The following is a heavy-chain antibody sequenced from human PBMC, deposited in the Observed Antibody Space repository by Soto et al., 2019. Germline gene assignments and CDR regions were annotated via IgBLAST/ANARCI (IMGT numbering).Heavy chain of an antibody. Sequence: QVQLVQYGAEVKKHGSSVKVSCKASVGTFSSCAISWKRQAPGQGLEWRGGIIPIFGTANYAQKFQGRVTITTDESPSTAYMELGSLSSEDTAVYYCARPGARFLLGSGAFDIWGQGPMVTVSS. V-gene: IGHV1-69*01. CDR2: IIPIFGTA. CDR3: ARPGARFLLGSGAFDI. D-gene: IGHD3-22*01. J-gene: IGHJ3*02. CDR1: VGTFSSCA.